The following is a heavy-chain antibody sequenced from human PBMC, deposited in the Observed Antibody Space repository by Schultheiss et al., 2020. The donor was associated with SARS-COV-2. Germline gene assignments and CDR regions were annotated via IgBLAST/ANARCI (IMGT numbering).Heavy chain of an antibody. CDR3: ARVRWYYDSSALFDY. J-gene: IGHJ4*02. D-gene: IGHD3-22*01. V-gene: IGHV3-48*01. Sequence: FTISRDNAKNSLYLQMNSLRAEDTAVYYCARVRWYYDSSALFDYWGQGTLVTVSS.